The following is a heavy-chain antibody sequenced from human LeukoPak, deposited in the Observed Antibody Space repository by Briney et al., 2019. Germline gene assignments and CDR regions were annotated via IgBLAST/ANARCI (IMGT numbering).Heavy chain of an antibody. J-gene: IGHJ4*02. D-gene: IGHD3-9*01. CDR1: GYTFTSYY. CDR2: ISGYNGNT. CDR3: ARDPGPPHYDILTGPMEGFDY. V-gene: IGHV1-18*04. Sequence: GASVKVSCKASGYTFTSYYMHWVRQAPGQGLEWMGWISGYNGNTNYAQKFQGRVTMTTDTSTTTAYMDVRSLRSDDTAVYYCARDPGPPHYDILTGPMEGFDYWGQGTLVTVSS.